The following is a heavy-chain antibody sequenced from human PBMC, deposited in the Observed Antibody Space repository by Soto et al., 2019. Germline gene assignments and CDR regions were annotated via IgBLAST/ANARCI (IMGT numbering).Heavy chain of an antibody. CDR3: IRDPYGST. CDR2: IKTTSDGGTI. CDR1: GFTFSTAW. D-gene: IGHD3-10*01. J-gene: IGHJ5*02. Sequence: LRLSCAASGFTFSTAWMTWVRQAPGRGLEWVARIKTTSDGGTIHYAAPVKGRFTISRDDSKDTLFLQMNSLKIEDTALYYCIRDPYGSTWGQGTLVTVSS. V-gene: IGHV3-15*01.